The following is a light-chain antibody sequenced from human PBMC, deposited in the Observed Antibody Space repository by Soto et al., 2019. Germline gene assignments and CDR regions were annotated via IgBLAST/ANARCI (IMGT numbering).Light chain of an antibody. CDR2: SPS. CDR1: QAISND. Sequence: DFQMTQSPSSLSASVGDRVTITCRASQAISNDVAWYQQKPGKPPNLLISSPSTLQSGVPSRFSGTGYGTDFTLTIGNLQPDDVATYYCQKYNSFPPSFGGGTKVEI. J-gene: IGKJ4*01. CDR3: QKYNSFPPS. V-gene: IGKV1-27*01.